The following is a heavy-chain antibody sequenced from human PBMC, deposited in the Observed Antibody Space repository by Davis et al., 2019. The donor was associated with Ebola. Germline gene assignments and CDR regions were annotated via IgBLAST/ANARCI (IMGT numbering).Heavy chain of an antibody. CDR2: IYYSGST. CDR3: ARVGEDYYDSGPHDY. V-gene: IGHV4-59*01. J-gene: IGHJ4*02. D-gene: IGHD3-22*01. CDR1: GGSISSYY. Sequence: PSETLSLTCTVSGGSISSYYWSWIRQPPGKGLEWIGYIYYSGSTNYNPSLKSRVTISVDTSKNQFSLKLSSVTAADTAVYYCARVGEDYYDSGPHDYWGQGTLVTVSS.